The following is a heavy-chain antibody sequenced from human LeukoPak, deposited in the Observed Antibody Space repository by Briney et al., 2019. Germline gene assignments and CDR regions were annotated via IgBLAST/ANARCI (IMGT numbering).Heavy chain of an antibody. V-gene: IGHV3-23*01. D-gene: IGHD2-21*01. CDR1: GFTFSSYA. CDR2: ISGSGGST. Sequence: GGSLRLSCAASGFTFSSYAMSWVRQAPGKGLEWVSAISGSGGSTYYADSVKGRFTISRDNSKNTLYLQMNSLRAEDTAVYYCAKQKDIVVVIATFNYWGQGTLVTVSS. J-gene: IGHJ4*02. CDR3: AKQKDIVVVIATFNY.